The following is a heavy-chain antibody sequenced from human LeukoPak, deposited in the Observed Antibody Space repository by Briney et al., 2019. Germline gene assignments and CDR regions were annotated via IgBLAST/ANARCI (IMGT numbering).Heavy chain of an antibody. V-gene: IGHV3-33*08. D-gene: IGHD2-2*01. CDR2: IWYDGSNK. Sequence: PGGSLRLSCAASGFAFSDYYMSWIRQAPGKGLEWVAVIWYDGSNKYYADSVKGRFTISRDNSKNTLYLQMNSLRAEDTAVYYCARGRLGYCSSTSCHYFDYWGQGTLVTVSS. CDR1: GFAFSDYY. CDR3: ARGRLGYCSSTSCHYFDY. J-gene: IGHJ4*02.